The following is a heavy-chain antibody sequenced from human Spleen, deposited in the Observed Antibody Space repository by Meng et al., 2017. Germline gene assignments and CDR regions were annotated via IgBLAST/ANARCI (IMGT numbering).Heavy chain of an antibody. D-gene: IGHD5-18*01. Sequence: QVQLVESGGGVVQPWRSLRLSCAASGFTFSSYGMHWVRQAPGKGREWVAVISYDGSNKYYADSVKGRFTISRDNSKNTLYLQMNSLRAEDTAVYYCAGGDTAMPEGDYWGQGTLVTVSS. CDR3: AGGDTAMPEGDY. CDR1: GFTFSSYG. J-gene: IGHJ4*02. CDR2: ISYDGSNK. V-gene: IGHV3-30*03.